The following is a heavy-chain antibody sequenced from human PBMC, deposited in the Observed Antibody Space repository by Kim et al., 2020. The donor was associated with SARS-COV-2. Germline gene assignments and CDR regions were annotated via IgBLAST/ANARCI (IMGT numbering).Heavy chain of an antibody. CDR1: GFIFSDNY. CDR3: VRDRDGYHSFDS. Sequence: GGSLRLSCVASGFIFSDNYMTWIRQAPGQGLEWLSDISSSGHTSYTDSVKDRFTISRDNIKKSLYLEMNNLRVEDTAVYYCVRDRDGYHSFDSWGQGTLVTVSS. J-gene: IGHJ4*02. D-gene: IGHD5-12*01. CDR2: ISSSGHT. V-gene: IGHV3-11*06.